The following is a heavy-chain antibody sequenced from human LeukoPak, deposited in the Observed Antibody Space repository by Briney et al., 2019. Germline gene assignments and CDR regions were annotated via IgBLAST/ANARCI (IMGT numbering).Heavy chain of an antibody. Sequence: GASVKVSCKASGGTFSSYAISWVRQAPGQGLEWMGGVIPIFGTANYAQKFQGRVTITADESTSTAYMELSSLRSEDTAVYYCARDQTKSEWSAVVWGQGTTVTVSS. CDR3: ARDQTKSEWSAVV. V-gene: IGHV1-69*13. D-gene: IGHD2-2*01. CDR2: VIPIFGTA. CDR1: GGTFSSYA. J-gene: IGHJ6*02.